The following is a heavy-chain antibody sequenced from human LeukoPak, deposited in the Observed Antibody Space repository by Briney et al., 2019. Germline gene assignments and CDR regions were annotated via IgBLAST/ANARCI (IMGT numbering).Heavy chain of an antibody. J-gene: IGHJ6*02. V-gene: IGHV4-59*01. Sequence: SETLSLTCTVSGGSTSSYYWSWIRQPPGKGLEWIGYIYYSGSTNYNPSLKSRVTISVDTSKNQFSLKLSSVTAADTAVYYCARYDYGDYDYYGMDVWGQGTTVTVSS. CDR2: IYYSGST. CDR1: GGSTSSYY. D-gene: IGHD4-17*01. CDR3: ARYDYGDYDYYGMDV.